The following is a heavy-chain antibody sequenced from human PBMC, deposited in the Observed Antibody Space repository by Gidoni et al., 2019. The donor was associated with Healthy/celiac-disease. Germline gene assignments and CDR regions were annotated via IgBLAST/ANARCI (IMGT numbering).Heavy chain of an antibody. J-gene: IGHJ4*02. D-gene: IGHD1-26*01. Sequence: QVQLVESGGGVVQPGRSLRLSCAASGFTFSSYAMHWVRQAPGKGLVWVAVISYDGSNKYYADSVKGRFTISRDNSKNTLYLQMNSLRAEDTAVYYCARDTRLVGATPLGYWGQGTLVTVSS. CDR2: ISYDGSNK. V-gene: IGHV3-30-3*01. CDR3: ARDTRLVGATPLGY. CDR1: GFTFSSYA.